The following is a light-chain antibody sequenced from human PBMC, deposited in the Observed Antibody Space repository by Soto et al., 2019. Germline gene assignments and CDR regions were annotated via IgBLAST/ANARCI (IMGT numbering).Light chain of an antibody. Sequence: EIVMTQFPATLSVSPGERATLSCRASQSVNSDLAWYQQKPGQAPRLLIYGASTRATGIPARFSGSGSGTEFTLTISSLQSEDFAVYYCNKYNNWPLTFAGGTKV. J-gene: IGKJ4*01. CDR1: QSVNSD. V-gene: IGKV3-15*01. CDR2: GAS. CDR3: NKYNNWPLT.